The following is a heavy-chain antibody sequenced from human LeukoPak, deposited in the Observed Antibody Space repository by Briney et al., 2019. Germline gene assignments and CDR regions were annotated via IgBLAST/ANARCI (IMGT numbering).Heavy chain of an antibody. CDR2: IRYEGSNK. D-gene: IGHD6-13*01. V-gene: IGHV3-30*02. CDR3: AKESDVAAAGIDY. CDR1: GFIFSGYG. J-gene: IGHJ4*02. Sequence: PGGSLRLSCAASGFIFSGYGMHWVRQAPGKGLQWVTFIRYEGSNKYYADSVKGRFTISRDNSKNTLYLQMNSLRVEATAVYYCAKESDVAAAGIDYWGQGTLVTVSS.